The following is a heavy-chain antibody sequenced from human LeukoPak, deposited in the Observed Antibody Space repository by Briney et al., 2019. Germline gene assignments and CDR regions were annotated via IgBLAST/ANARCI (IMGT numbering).Heavy chain of an antibody. D-gene: IGHD3-22*01. V-gene: IGHV1-18*01. J-gene: IGHJ4*02. Sequence: ASVKVSCKASGYTFTSYGISWVRQAPGQGLEGMGWISAYNGNTNYAQKLQGRVTMTTDTSTSTAYMELRSLRSDDTAVYYCARLYYDSSGYSNYFDYWGQGTLVTVSS. CDR3: ARLYYDSSGYSNYFDY. CDR1: GYTFTSYG. CDR2: ISAYNGNT.